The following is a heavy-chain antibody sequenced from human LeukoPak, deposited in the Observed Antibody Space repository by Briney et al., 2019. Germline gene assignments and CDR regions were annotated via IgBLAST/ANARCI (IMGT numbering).Heavy chain of an antibody. Sequence: GGSLRLSCAASGFTVSSNYMSWVRQAPGKGLEWVSVIYSGGSTYYADSVKGRFTISRDNSKNTLYLQMSSLRAEDTAVYYCARSLYGSGSYYGFGNFDYWGQGTLVTVSS. J-gene: IGHJ4*02. CDR3: ARSLYGSGSYYGFGNFDY. CDR2: IYSGGST. CDR1: GFTVSSNY. V-gene: IGHV3-66*01. D-gene: IGHD3-10*01.